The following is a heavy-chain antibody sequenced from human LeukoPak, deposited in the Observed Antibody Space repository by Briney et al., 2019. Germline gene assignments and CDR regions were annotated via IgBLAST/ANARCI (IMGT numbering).Heavy chain of an antibody. J-gene: IGHJ4*02. CDR2: IIPIFGTA. CDR3: ATFRAHNYDFWSGYLDY. CDR1: GGTFSSYA. D-gene: IGHD3-3*01. V-gene: IGHV1-69*13. Sequence: SVKVSCKASGGTFSSYAISWVRQAPGQGLEWMGGIIPIFGTANYAQKFQGRVTITADESTRTAYMELSSLRSEDTAVYYCATFRAHNYDFWSGYLDYWGQGTLVTVSS.